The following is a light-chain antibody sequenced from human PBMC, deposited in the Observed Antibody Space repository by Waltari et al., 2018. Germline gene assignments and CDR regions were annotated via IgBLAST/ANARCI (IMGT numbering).Light chain of an antibody. Sequence: QSALTQPASVSGSPGQSITISCTGTSSDVGSYNLVSWYQQHPGKAPKLSIYEGSKRPSGVSNRFSGSKSGNTASLTLSGLQAEDEADYYCCSYAGSSTVVFGGGTKLTVL. CDR3: CSYAGSSTVV. J-gene: IGLJ2*01. CDR1: SSDVGSYNL. V-gene: IGLV2-23*01. CDR2: EGS.